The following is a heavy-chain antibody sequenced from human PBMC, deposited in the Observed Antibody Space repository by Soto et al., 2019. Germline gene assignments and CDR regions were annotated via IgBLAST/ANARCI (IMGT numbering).Heavy chain of an antibody. CDR3: ARVDPYYAFDF. CDR1: GFTFTNYG. V-gene: IGHV3-33*01. D-gene: IGHD3-3*01. CDR2: IWYDGINK. J-gene: IGHJ4*02. Sequence: QEQLVESGGGVAQPGRSLRLSCAASGFTFTNYGMQWVRQAPGKGLEWVAVIWYDGINKHYAESVKGRFSITRDDSKNTLYLQMNSLRVEDTAVYRCARVDPYYAFDFWRQGTMVTVSS.